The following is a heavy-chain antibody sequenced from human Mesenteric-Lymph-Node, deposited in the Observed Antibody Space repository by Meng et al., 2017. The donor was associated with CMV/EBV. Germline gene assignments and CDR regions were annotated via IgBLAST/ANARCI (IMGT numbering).Heavy chain of an antibody. Sequence: CKASGYTFTSYDISWVRQANGQGLEWMGWMNPNSGNTGYAQKFQGRVTMTRNTSISTAYMELSSLRSEDTAVYYCARLHPSGIIDYWGQGTLVTVSS. CDR1: GYTFTSYD. CDR2: MNPNSGNT. V-gene: IGHV1-8*01. CDR3: ARLHPSGIIDY. J-gene: IGHJ4*02. D-gene: IGHD3-16*01.